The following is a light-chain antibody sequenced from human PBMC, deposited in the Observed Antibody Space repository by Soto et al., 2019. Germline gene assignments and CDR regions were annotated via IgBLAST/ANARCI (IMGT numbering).Light chain of an antibody. V-gene: IGKV3-15*01. CDR2: GAS. Sequence: VVTQSNSIHPLSPGEITTISCRASQSVSSNLASYQRKPGQAPRLLIYGASTRATGIPARFSGSVSATEFTLAIGILYSEDFATYYWQQFTTGHIVPCGGGTKVDIK. CDR3: QQFTTGHIVP. CDR1: QSVSSN. J-gene: IGKJ4*01.